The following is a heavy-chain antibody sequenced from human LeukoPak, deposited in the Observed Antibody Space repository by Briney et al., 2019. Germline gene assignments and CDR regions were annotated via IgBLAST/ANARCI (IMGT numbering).Heavy chain of an antibody. CDR1: GFSLSNYW. Sequence: GGSLRLSCAASGFSLSNYWMNWVRQAPGKGLEWVANIKQDGSEKNYVDSVKGRFSISRDNAKNSLILQVNSLRDEDTAVYYCARGVWAPFDSWGQGTLVSVSS. CDR2: IKQDGSEK. CDR3: ARGVWAPFDS. J-gene: IGHJ4*02. D-gene: IGHD7-27*01. V-gene: IGHV3-7*01.